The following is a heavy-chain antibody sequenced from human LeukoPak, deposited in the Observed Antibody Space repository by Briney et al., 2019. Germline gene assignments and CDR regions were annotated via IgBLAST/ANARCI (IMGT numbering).Heavy chain of an antibody. CDR3: ARGLGGASYYMDV. V-gene: IGHV4-4*07. D-gene: IGHD3-16*01. J-gene: IGHJ6*03. CDR1: SGSISSFY. CDR2: VDTSGST. Sequence: PSETLSLTCSVSSGSISSFYWTWVRQSAWKGLEWIGRVDTSGSTHYNPSPKGRATMSLDTSKYQFSLRLTSVTVADTAVYYCARGLGGASYYMDVWGKGTTVTVSS.